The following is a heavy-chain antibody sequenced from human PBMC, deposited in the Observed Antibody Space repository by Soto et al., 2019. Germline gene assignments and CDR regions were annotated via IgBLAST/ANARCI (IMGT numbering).Heavy chain of an antibody. D-gene: IGHD2-21*02. CDR3: AKGATAHPKRYFDY. Sequence: HPGGSLRLSCVASGINYSSFAMSWVRQAPGKGLEWVSAIRACGISTFYVDSVKGRFTISRDNSNNTLYLQMNSLRAEDTAIYYCAKGATAHPKRYFDYWGQGTLVTVSS. J-gene: IGHJ4*02. V-gene: IGHV3-23*01. CDR2: IRACGIST. CDR1: GINYSSFA.